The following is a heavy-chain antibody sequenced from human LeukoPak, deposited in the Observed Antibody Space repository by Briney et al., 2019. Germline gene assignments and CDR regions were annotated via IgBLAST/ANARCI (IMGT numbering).Heavy chain of an antibody. CDR2: IKQDGSEE. D-gene: IGHD6-13*01. J-gene: IGHJ4*02. V-gene: IGHV3-7*04. CDR3: ARGIADDY. CDR1: GFTFSDYY. Sequence: PGGSLRLSCAASGFTFSDYYMSWVRQAPGKGLEWVANIKQDGSEEYYVDSVKGRFTISRDNAKNSVYLQMNSLRAEDTAIYYCARGIADDYWGQGTLVTVSS.